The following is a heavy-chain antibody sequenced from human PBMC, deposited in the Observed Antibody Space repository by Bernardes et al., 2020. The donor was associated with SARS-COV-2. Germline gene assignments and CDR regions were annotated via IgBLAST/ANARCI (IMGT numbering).Heavy chain of an antibody. D-gene: IGHD5-12*01. Sequence: ASVKVSCKASGYTFSSYYIHWVRQAPGQGFEWMGVINPSGGGTSYAQKFQGRVTMTRETSTSTVYMDLSSLRSEDTALYYCAREGSGDGYNIGFDYWGQGTLVTVSS. CDR3: AREGSGDGYNIGFDY. V-gene: IGHV1-46*01. CDR1: GYTFSSYY. CDR2: INPSGGGT. J-gene: IGHJ4*02.